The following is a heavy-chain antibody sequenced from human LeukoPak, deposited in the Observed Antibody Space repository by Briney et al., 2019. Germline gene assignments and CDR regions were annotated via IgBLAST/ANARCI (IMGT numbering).Heavy chain of an antibody. Sequence: GGSLRLSCAASGFTYRTFAMHWARQAPGKGLEWVASISFDGGNQYAADSVKGRFTISRDNSKNTLYLQMNNLRTEDTAVYYCATQAEGYNSYFDYWGQGTLVTVSS. CDR2: ISFDGGNQ. V-gene: IGHV3-30*04. D-gene: IGHD5-24*01. CDR3: ATQAEGYNSYFDY. J-gene: IGHJ4*02. CDR1: GFTYRTFA.